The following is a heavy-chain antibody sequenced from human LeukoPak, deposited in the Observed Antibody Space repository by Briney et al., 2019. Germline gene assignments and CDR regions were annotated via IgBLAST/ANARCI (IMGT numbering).Heavy chain of an antibody. J-gene: IGHJ4*02. CDR3: AGRRVLDAYY. V-gene: IGHV3-66*02. CDR2: IYSGDNT. D-gene: IGHD3-16*01. Sequence: GSLRLSRAASVFTDSNNYMSWVRQPPGKGLAWVSVIYSGDNTYYVESVKGRFTISRDNSKNTLFLQMNRLRAEDTAVYYCAGRRVLDAYYWGQGTLVTVSS. CDR1: VFTDSNNY.